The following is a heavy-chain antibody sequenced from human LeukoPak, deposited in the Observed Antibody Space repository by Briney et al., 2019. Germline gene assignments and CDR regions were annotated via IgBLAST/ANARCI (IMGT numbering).Heavy chain of an antibody. CDR1: GFTFSSYA. Sequence: GSLRLSCAASGFTFSSYAMSWVRQAPGKGLEWVSAISGSGSSTYYADCVKGRFTVSRDSSKNTLYLQMNSLRAEDTAVYYCAKDHPFDYYYDSSGYFLYWGQGTLVTVSS. CDR2: ISGSGSST. V-gene: IGHV3-23*01. CDR3: AKDHPFDYYYDSSGYFLY. D-gene: IGHD3-22*01. J-gene: IGHJ4*02.